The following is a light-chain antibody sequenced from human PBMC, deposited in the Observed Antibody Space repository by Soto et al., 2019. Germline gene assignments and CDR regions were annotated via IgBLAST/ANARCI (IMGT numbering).Light chain of an antibody. CDR2: AAS. J-gene: IGKJ1*01. V-gene: IGKV1-39*01. Sequence: DIQVTQSPSSLSASVGDTVTITCRTSQSISGKLSWYQQKPGKAPNLLIYAASRLQSGVPPRFSASGSGTEFTLIIRSLHPDDFASYYCQQSYSRVTFGQGTMVDI. CDR3: QQSYSRVT. CDR1: QSISGK.